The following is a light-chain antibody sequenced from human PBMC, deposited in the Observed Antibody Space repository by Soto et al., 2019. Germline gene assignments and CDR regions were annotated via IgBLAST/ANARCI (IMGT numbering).Light chain of an antibody. Sequence: QSVLTQPPSVSAAPGQKVTISCSGSSSNIGNNYVSWYQQLPGTAPKFLIYDSNKRPSGIPDRFSGSQSGTSATLGITGLQTGDEADYYCGTWDSSLSAVLFGGGTKVTVL. CDR1: SSNIGNNY. CDR3: GTWDSSLSAVL. CDR2: DSN. J-gene: IGLJ2*01. V-gene: IGLV1-51*01.